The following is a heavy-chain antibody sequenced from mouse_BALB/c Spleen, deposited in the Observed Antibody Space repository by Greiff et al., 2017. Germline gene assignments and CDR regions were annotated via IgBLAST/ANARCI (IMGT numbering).Heavy chain of an antibody. V-gene: IGHV14-1*02. Sequence: EVQLQQSGAELVRPGALVKLSCKASGFNIKDYYMHWVKQRPEQGLEWIGWIDPENGNTIYDPKFQGKASITADTSSNTAYLQLSSLTSEDTAVYYCASFDGNGGPYYAMDYWGQGTSVTVSS. J-gene: IGHJ4*01. CDR3: ASFDGNGGPYYAMDY. D-gene: IGHD2-1*01. CDR2: IDPENGNT. CDR1: GFNIKDYY.